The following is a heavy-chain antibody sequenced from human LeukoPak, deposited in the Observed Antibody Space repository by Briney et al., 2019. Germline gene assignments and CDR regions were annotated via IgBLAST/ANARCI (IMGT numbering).Heavy chain of an antibody. V-gene: IGHV3-21*01. CDR2: ISSGGIST. CDR1: GFSFSSYS. J-gene: IGHJ5*02. CDR3: ARAGGSSTFNWFDR. Sequence: GGSLRLSCAASGFSFSSYSMNWVRQAPGKGPEWVSFISSGGISTDYAASVQGRFTISRDNAENSLYLQLNSLSADDTAVYYCARAGGSSTFNWFDRWGQGTLATVSS. D-gene: IGHD2-15*01.